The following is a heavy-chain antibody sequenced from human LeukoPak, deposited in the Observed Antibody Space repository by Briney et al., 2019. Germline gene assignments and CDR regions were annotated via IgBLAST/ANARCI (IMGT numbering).Heavy chain of an antibody. CDR1: GFTFSNAW. V-gene: IGHV3-15*01. J-gene: IGHJ4*02. Sequence: GESLRLSCAASGFTFSNAWMSWVRQAPGKGLEWVGHIKSKTDGGTTDYAAPVKGRFTISRDDSKNTLYLQMNSLKIEDTAVYYCTPLAYCGGDCQSDYWGQGTLVTVSS. CDR2: IKSKTDGGTT. D-gene: IGHD2-21*02. CDR3: TPLAYCGGDCQSDY.